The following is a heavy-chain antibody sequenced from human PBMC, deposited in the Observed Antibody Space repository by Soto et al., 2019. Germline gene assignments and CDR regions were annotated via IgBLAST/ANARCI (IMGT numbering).Heavy chain of an antibody. Sequence: LSLTCTVSGGSISSGGYYWSWIRQHPGKGLEWIGYIYYSGSTYYNPSLKSRVTISVDTSKNQFSLKLSSVTAADTAVYYCARAPYSSIFYYYYYYGMDVWGQGTTVTVS. J-gene: IGHJ6*02. CDR3: ARAPYSSIFYYYYYYGMDV. CDR1: GGSISSGGYY. D-gene: IGHD6-13*01. V-gene: IGHV4-31*03. CDR2: IYYSGST.